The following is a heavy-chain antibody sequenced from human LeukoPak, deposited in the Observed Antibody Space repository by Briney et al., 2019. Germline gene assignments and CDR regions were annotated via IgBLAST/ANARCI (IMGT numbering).Heavy chain of an antibody. CDR3: ARVRSDYYGVDV. CDR1: GFTFSDYY. CDR2: ISSSSSYI. Sequence: GGSLRLSCAASGFTFSDYYMNWVRQAPGKGLEWVSSISSSSSYIYYADSVKGRFTISRDNAKNSLYLQMNSLRAEDTAVYYCARVRSDYYGVDVWGQGTTVTVSS. J-gene: IGHJ6*02. V-gene: IGHV3-21*01.